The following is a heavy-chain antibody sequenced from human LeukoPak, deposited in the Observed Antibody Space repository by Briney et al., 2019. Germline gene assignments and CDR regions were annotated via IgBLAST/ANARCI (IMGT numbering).Heavy chain of an antibody. Sequence: SETLSLTCTAPAVSVISGSHYWRWIRQPPGKRPECIGYICYNDNNNYTSSHKSRITISVDTSKNQFSMKLSSVTAANTAVYYCARALAAAGAFDIWGQGTMVTVSS. J-gene: IGHJ3*02. V-gene: IGHV4-61*01. CDR2: ICYNDNN. D-gene: IGHD6-13*01. CDR3: ARALAAAGAFDI. CDR1: AVSVISGSHY.